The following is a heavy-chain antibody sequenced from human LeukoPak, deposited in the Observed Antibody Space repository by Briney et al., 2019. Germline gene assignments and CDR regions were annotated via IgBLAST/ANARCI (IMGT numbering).Heavy chain of an antibody. CDR3: AKERSGSYAPAFDI. V-gene: IGHV3-66*01. D-gene: IGHD1-26*01. CDR2: IYSGGST. CDR1: GFTFSSYA. Sequence: GGSLRLSCAASGFTFSSYAMSWVRQAPGKGLEWVSVIYSGGSTYYADSVKGRFTISRDNSKNTLYLQMNSLRAEDTAVYYCAKERSGSYAPAFDIWGQGAMVTVSS. J-gene: IGHJ3*02.